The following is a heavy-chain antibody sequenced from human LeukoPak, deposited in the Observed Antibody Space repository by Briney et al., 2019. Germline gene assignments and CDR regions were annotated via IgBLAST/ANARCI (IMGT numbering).Heavy chain of an antibody. Sequence: SETLSLTCAVYGGSFSGYYWSWIRQPPGKGLEWIGEINHSGSTNYNPSLKSRVTISVDTSKNQFSLKLSSVTAADTAVYYRARKGPYGSGGYAIGLYNWFDPWGQGTLVTVSS. CDR3: ARKGPYGSGGYAIGLYNWFDP. J-gene: IGHJ5*02. D-gene: IGHD3-10*01. CDR2: INHSGST. V-gene: IGHV4-34*01. CDR1: GGSFSGYY.